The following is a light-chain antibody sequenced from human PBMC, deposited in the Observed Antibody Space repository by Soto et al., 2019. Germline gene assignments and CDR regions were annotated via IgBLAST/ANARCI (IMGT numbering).Light chain of an antibody. CDR1: QSISTW. Sequence: DIQMTQSPSTLSASVGDRVTITCRASQSISTWLAWYQHKPGKAPKLLIYQASSLEGGVPSRFSGSGSGTEFTLTISSLQPDDFATYYCQQDNIYSRTFGQGTRVETK. CDR3: QQDNIYSRT. V-gene: IGKV1-5*03. J-gene: IGKJ2*02. CDR2: QAS.